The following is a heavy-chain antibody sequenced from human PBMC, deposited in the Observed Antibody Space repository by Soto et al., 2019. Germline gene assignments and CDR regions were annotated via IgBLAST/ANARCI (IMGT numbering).Heavy chain of an antibody. CDR1: GFTFSSYG. CDR2: IWYDGSNK. V-gene: IGHV3-33*01. D-gene: IGHD3-10*01. CDR3: ARGGYYGSGSEGLVY. Sequence: GGSLRLSCAASGFTFSSYGMHWVRQAPGKGLEWVAVIWYDGSNKYYADSVKGRFTISRDNSKNTLYLQMNSLRAEDTAVYYCARGGYYGSGSEGLVYWGQGTLVNVSS. J-gene: IGHJ4*02.